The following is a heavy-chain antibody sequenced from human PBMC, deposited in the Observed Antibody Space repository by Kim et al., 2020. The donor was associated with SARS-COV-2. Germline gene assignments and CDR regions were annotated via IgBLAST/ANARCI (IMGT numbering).Heavy chain of an antibody. V-gene: IGHV1-3*01. Sequence: KFQGRVTITRDTSASTAYMELSSLRSEDTAVYYCASAKQVGWFDPWGQGTLVTVSS. CDR3: ASAKQVGWFDP. J-gene: IGHJ5*02.